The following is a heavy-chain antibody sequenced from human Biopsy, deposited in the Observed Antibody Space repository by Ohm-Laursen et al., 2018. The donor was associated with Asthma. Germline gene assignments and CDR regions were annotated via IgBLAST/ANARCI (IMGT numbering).Heavy chain of an antibody. CDR1: GYTFTSYG. Sequence: GASVKVSCKASGYTFTSYGISWVRQAPGQGLEWMGIINPSGGSTSYAQKFQGRVTMTRDTSTSTVYMELSSPRSEDTAVYYCARAGALIVGATMGYWGQGTLVTVSS. J-gene: IGHJ4*02. CDR2: INPSGGST. V-gene: IGHV1-46*01. D-gene: IGHD1-26*01. CDR3: ARAGALIVGATMGY.